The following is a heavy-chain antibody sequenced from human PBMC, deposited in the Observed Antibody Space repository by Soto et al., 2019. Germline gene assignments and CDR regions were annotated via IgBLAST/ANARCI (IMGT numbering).Heavy chain of an antibody. CDR3: ATSPPHYGDPIY. J-gene: IGHJ4*02. V-gene: IGHV3-23*01. CDR1: GFTFSSYA. D-gene: IGHD4-17*01. CDR2: ISGSGGST. Sequence: EVQLLESGGGLVQPGGSLRLSCAASGFTFSSYAMSWVRQAPGKGLEWVSAISGSGGSTYYADSVEGRFTISRDNSKNTLYLQMNSLRAEDTAVYYCATSPPHYGDPIYWGQGTLVTVSS.